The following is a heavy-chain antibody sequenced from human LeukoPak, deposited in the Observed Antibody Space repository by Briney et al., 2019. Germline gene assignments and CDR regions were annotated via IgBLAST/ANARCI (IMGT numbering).Heavy chain of an antibody. J-gene: IGHJ4*02. Sequence: ASVKVSCKGSGYNFDRYGVNWVRQAPGQGLEWVGWISTYNGNTFYAQKFEGRVSMTTDTSTNTVYMDLRSLRSDDTAVYYCARGDYYGSGSYYKKTVDYWGQGTLVTVSS. CDR1: GYNFDRYG. CDR3: ARGDYYGSGSYYKKTVDY. D-gene: IGHD3-10*01. CDR2: ISTYNGNT. V-gene: IGHV1-18*04.